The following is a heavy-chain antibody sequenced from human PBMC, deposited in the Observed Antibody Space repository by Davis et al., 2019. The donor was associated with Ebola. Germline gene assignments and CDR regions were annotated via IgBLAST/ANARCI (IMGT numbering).Heavy chain of an antibody. CDR3: ARVPAAIRDYYYGMDV. Sequence: AASLKISCKASAGTFSSYAISWVRQAPGQGLAWMGRIIPILGIANYAQKFQGRVTITADKSTSTAYMELSSLRSEDTAVYYCARVPAAIRDYYYGMDVWGQGTTVTVSS. D-gene: IGHD2-2*02. J-gene: IGHJ6*02. V-gene: IGHV1-69*04. CDR2: IIPILGIA. CDR1: AGTFSSYA.